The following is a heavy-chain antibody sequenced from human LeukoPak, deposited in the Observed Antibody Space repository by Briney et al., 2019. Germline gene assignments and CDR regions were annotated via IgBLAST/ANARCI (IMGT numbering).Heavy chain of an antibody. CDR2: IRSKANSYAT. D-gene: IGHD3-22*01. CDR1: GFTFSGSA. V-gene: IGHV3-73*01. Sequence: PGGSLRLSCAASGFTFSGSAMHWVRQASGKGLEWVGRIRSKANSYATAYAASVKGRFTISRDDSKNTAYLQMNSLKTEDTAVYYCTTGYYDSSGYYFFDYWGQGTLVTVSS. CDR3: TTGYYDSSGYYFFDY. J-gene: IGHJ4*02.